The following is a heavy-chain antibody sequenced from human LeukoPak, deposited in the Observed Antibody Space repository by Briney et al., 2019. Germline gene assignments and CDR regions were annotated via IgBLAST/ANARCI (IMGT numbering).Heavy chain of an antibody. J-gene: IGHJ4*02. V-gene: IGHV3-48*03. Sequence: GGSLRLSCAASGFPFSSIEMNWVRQAPGKGLEWVAYISPTFTTVYSPDSVKGRFTISRDNSKNLLFLQMNSLRAEDTAVYYCARDRGDYGDPYDLDYWGQGTLVTVSS. D-gene: IGHD4-17*01. CDR2: ISPTFTTV. CDR3: ARDRGDYGDPYDLDY. CDR1: GFPFSSIE.